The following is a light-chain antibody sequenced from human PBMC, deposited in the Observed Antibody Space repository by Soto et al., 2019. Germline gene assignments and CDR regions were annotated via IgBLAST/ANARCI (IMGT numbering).Light chain of an antibody. CDR2: DAY. CDR1: QSVSSY. J-gene: IGKJ4*01. Sequence: EIVLTQAPATLSLSPGERATLSCRASQSVSSYLAWYQQKPGQDPRLLIYDAYNRATGIPARFSGRGSGTHFTITISSLEPEDFAIYYCQQRRKGPPVTFCGGTKVEIK. V-gene: IGKV3-11*01. CDR3: QQRRKGPPVT.